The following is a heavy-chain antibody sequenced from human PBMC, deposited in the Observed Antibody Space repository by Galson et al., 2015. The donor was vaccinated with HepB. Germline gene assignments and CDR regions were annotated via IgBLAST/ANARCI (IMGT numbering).Heavy chain of an antibody. V-gene: IGHV3-23*01. CDR1: GFTFSDHA. CDR2: ISGSGKNI. J-gene: IGHJ6*02. Sequence: SLRLSCAASGFTFSDHAMSWVRQAPGKGLEWVSAISGSGKNIYYRASVRGRFTISRDDSKNTLFLQMNSLRADDTAVYYCANGGLRFGPSGLTMDVWGQGTTVTVSS. CDR3: ANGGLRFGPSGLTMDV. D-gene: IGHD3-3*01.